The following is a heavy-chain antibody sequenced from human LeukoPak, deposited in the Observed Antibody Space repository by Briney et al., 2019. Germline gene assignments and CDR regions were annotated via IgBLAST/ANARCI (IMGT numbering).Heavy chain of an antibody. V-gene: IGHV3-48*03. J-gene: IGHJ6*03. D-gene: IGHD6-19*01. Sequence: PGGSLRLSCAASGFTFSSYEMNWVRQAPGKGLEWVSYISSSGSTIYYADSVKGRFTISRDNAKNSLYLQMNSLRAEDTAVYYCAKDKWDSSGWAYYYYYYMDVWGKGTTVTISS. CDR2: ISSSGSTI. CDR1: GFTFSSYE. CDR3: AKDKWDSSGWAYYYYYYMDV.